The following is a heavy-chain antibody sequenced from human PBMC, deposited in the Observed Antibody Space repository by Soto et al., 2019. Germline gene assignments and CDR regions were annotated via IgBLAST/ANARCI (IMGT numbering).Heavy chain of an antibody. D-gene: IGHD2-2*02. CDR1: GGSFSGYY. CDR2: INHSGST. CDR3: ARSGPLYCSSTSCYIRQLYYMEV. Sequence: SETLSLTCAVYGGSFSGYYWSWIRQPPGKGLEWIGEINHSGSTNYNPSLKSRVTISVDTSKNQFSLKLSSVTAADTAVYYCARSGPLYCSSTSCYIRQLYYMEVWGKGTTVTVSS. V-gene: IGHV4-34*01. J-gene: IGHJ6*03.